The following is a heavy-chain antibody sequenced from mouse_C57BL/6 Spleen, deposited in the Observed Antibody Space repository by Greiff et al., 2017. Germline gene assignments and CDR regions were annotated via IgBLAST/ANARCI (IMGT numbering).Heavy chain of an antibody. J-gene: IGHJ1*03. Sequence: VKLQQSGPELVKPGASVKISCKASGYAFSSSWMNWVKQRPGKGLEWIGRIYPGDGDTNYNGKFKGKATLTADKSSSTAYMQLSSLTSEDSAVYFCARFDYDGYFDVWGTGTTVTVSS. V-gene: IGHV1-82*01. D-gene: IGHD2-4*01. CDR1: GYAFSSSW. CDR2: IYPGDGDT. CDR3: ARFDYDGYFDV.